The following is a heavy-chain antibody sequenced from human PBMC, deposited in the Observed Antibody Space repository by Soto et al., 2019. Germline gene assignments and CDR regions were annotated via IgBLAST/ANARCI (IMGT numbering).Heavy chain of an antibody. CDR1: GGTFSSYT. J-gene: IGHJ3*02. CDR3: ARGILYSSGWYGDAFDI. D-gene: IGHD6-19*01. Sequence: SVKVSCKASGGTFSSYTISWVRQAPGQGLEWMGRIIPILGIANYAQKFQGRVTITADKSTSTAYMELSSLRSEDTAVYYCARGILYSSGWYGDAFDIWGQGTMVTVSS. CDR2: IIPILGIA. V-gene: IGHV1-69*02.